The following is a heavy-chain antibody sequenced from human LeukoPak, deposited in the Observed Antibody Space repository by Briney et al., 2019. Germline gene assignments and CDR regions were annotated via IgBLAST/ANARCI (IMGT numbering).Heavy chain of an antibody. Sequence: SETLSLTCTVSGGSISSYYWGWIRQPPGRGLERIGYIYYSGSTNYNPSLKSRVTISVDTSKNQFSLKLSSVTAADTAVYYCASGTLNGRYYYYMDVWGKGTTVTVSS. D-gene: IGHD1-1*01. CDR3: ASGTLNGRYYYYMDV. CDR1: GGSISSYY. J-gene: IGHJ6*03. CDR2: IYYSGST. V-gene: IGHV4-59*01.